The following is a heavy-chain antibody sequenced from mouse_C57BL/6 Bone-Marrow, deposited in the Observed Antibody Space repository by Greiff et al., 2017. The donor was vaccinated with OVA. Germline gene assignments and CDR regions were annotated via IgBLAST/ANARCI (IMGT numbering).Heavy chain of an antibody. D-gene: IGHD2-2*01. CDR1: GFSLTSYG. CDR2: IWGGGST. V-gene: IGHV2-9*01. J-gene: IGHJ4*01. Sequence: VQLQQSGPGLVAPSQSLSITCTVSGFSLTSYGVDWVRQPPGKGLEWLGVIWGGGSTNYNSALMSRLSISKDNSKSQVFLKMNSLQTDDTAMYYCAKQRDFYYVYDDAMDYWGQGTSVTVSS. CDR3: AKQRDFYYVYDDAMDY.